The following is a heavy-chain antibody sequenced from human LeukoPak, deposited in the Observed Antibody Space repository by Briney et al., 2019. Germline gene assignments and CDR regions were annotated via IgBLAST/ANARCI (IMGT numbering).Heavy chain of an antibody. D-gene: IGHD6-19*01. Sequence: PGGSLRLSCAASGFTFSTYGMHWFRLAPGKGLEWVALIRREGSDKYSDSVKGRFAIARDNSSSMLYLQMNSLRPEDTAVYYCATAGTQQWLLFVGVYWGQGTLVTVSS. V-gene: IGHV3-30*02. CDR3: ATAGTQQWLLFVGVY. CDR2: IRREGSDK. J-gene: IGHJ4*02. CDR1: GFTFSTYG.